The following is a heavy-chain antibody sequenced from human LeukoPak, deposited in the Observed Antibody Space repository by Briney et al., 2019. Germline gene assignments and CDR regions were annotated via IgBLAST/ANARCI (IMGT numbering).Heavy chain of an antibody. CDR3: ARGRPGYHCSGGSCYSRGYYYYYMDV. CDR1: GGSFSGYY. D-gene: IGHD2-15*01. Sequence: PSETLSLTCAVSGGSFSGYYWSWIRQPPGKGLEWIGEINHSGSTNYNPSLKSRVTISVDTSKNQFSLKLSSVTAADTAVYYCARGRPGYHCSGGSCYSRGYYYYYMDVWGKGTTVTVSS. J-gene: IGHJ6*03. V-gene: IGHV4-34*01. CDR2: INHSGST.